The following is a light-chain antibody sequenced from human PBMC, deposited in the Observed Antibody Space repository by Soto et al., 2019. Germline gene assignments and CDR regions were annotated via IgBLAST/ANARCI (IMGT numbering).Light chain of an antibody. Sequence: DIQMTQCPSTLSASVGDRVTITWRSSQSISRWLARYQQKPGKAPKLRIYDASSLESGVPSRFSGSGSGTEFTLTISSLQPEDIATYYCQQDDNLPNTFGQGTRLEIK. CDR3: QQDDNLPNT. CDR1: QSISRW. CDR2: DAS. V-gene: IGKV1-5*01. J-gene: IGKJ5*01.